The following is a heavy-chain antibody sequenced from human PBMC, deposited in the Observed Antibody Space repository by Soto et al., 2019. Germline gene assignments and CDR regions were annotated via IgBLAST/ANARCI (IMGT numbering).Heavy chain of an antibody. CDR1: GDSVSSNSAA. CDR2: TYYRSKWYN. Sequence: SQTLSLTCAISGDSVSSNSAAWNWIRQSPSRGLEWLGRTYYRSKWYNDYAVSVKSRITINPDTSKYQFSLQLNSVTPEATAVYYCARAGYSSSPGGYYFDYWGQGTLVTVSS. J-gene: IGHJ4*02. V-gene: IGHV6-1*01. CDR3: ARAGYSSSPGGYYFDY. D-gene: IGHD6-6*01.